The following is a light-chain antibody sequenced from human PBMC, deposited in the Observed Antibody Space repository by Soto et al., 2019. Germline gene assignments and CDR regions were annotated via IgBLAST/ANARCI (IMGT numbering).Light chain of an antibody. Sequence: DIVLTQSPATLSLSPGERATLSCRASQSVSSYLAWYQQKPGQAPRLLIYDASSRATGIPARFSGSGSGTDFTLTISSLEPEDFVVYFCQQRSNWPVTFGQGTRVEIK. CDR1: QSVSSY. CDR2: DAS. CDR3: QQRSNWPVT. J-gene: IGKJ1*01. V-gene: IGKV3-11*01.